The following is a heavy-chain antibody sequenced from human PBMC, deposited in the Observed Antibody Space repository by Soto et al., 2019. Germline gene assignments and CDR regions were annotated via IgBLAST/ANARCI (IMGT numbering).Heavy chain of an antibody. CDR2: INAGNGNT. J-gene: IGHJ4*02. CDR3: ARDPGYDPVDY. Sequence: ASVKVSCKASGYTFTSYAMHWVRQAPGQRLEWMGWINAGNGNTKYSQKFQGRVTITRDTSASTAYMELSSLRSEDTAVYYCARDPGYDPVDYWGQGTLVIVSS. D-gene: IGHD5-12*01. V-gene: IGHV1-3*01. CDR1: GYTFTSYA.